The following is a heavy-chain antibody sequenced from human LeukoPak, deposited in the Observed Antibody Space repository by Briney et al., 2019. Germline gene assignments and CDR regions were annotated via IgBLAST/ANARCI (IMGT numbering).Heavy chain of an antibody. CDR1: GFTFSSYA. D-gene: IGHD3-22*01. Sequence: GGSLRLSCAASGFTFSSYAMSWVRQAPGKGLEWVSAISGSGGSTYYADSVKGRFTISRDNSKNTLYLQMNSLRAEDTAVYYCAKVLVFDSSGYSDPWGQGTLVTVSS. CDR2: ISGSGGST. J-gene: IGHJ5*02. V-gene: IGHV3-23*01. CDR3: AKVLVFDSSGYSDP.